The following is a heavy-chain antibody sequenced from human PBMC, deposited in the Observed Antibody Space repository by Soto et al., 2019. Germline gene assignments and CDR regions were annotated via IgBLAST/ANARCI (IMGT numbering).Heavy chain of an antibody. Sequence: GGSLRLSCAASGFTFSSYSMNWVRQAPGKGLEWVSYISSSSSTIYYADSVKGRFTISRDNAKNSLYLQMNSLRDEDTAVYYCARDGIREGVAPSSIAARLGYWGQGTLVTV. J-gene: IGHJ4*02. CDR2: ISSSSSTI. CDR1: GFTFSSYS. V-gene: IGHV3-48*02. CDR3: ARDGIREGVAPSSIAARLGY. D-gene: IGHD6-6*01.